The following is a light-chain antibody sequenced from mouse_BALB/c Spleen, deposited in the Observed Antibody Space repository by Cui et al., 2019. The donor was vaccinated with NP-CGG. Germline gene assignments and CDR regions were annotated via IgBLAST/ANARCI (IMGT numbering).Light chain of an antibody. CDR3: ALWYSNHWV. Sequence: QAVVTQESALTTSPGETVTLTCRSSTGAVTTSNYANWVQEKPDHLFTGLIGGTNNRAPGVPARFSGSLIGGKPALTITGAQTEDEAIYFCALWYSNHWVFGGGTKLTVL. CDR1: TGAVTTSNY. CDR2: GTN. J-gene: IGLJ1*01. V-gene: IGLV1*01.